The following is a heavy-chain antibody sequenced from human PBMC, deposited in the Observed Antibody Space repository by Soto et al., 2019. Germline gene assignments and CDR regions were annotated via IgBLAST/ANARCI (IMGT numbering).Heavy chain of an antibody. CDR1: GDSISSGGYY. CDR3: ARVGAATGINY. Sequence: SETLSLTCTVSGDSISSGGYYWSWIRQPPGKGLEWIGNIYYGGRTHYNPSLKSRVTISVDTSKNQFSLKLSSVTAADTAVYYCARVGAATGINYWGQGTLVTVSS. J-gene: IGHJ4*02. CDR2: IYYGGRT. V-gene: IGHV4-31*03. D-gene: IGHD1-26*01.